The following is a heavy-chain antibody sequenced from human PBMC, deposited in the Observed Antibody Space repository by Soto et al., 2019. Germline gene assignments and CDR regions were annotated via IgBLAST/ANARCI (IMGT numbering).Heavy chain of an antibody. Sequence: ASVKVSCKASGYTFTDYTMHWVRQAPGQRLEWMGWINAVNGNTKYSQKFQGRVTITRDTSASTAYMELSSLRSDDTAVYYCARVYCSGGSCYLGFGWYYYYMDVWGKGTTVTVSS. CDR3: ARVYCSGGSCYLGFGWYYYYMDV. D-gene: IGHD2-15*01. CDR2: INAVNGNT. J-gene: IGHJ6*03. CDR1: GYTFTDYT. V-gene: IGHV1-3*01.